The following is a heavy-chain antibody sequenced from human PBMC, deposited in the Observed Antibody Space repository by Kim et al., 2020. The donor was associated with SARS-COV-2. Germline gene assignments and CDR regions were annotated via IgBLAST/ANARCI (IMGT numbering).Heavy chain of an antibody. CDR2: IYSGGTI. CDR3: ARVSGNCPAFDC. Sequence: GGSLRLSCAASGFIVTNNYMSWVRQVPGKGLEWVSVIYSGGTIYYADSVKGRFTITRDNSKNTVYLQVNSLRAEDTAVYYCARVSGNCPAFDCWGQGTL. D-gene: IGHD1-26*01. V-gene: IGHV3-53*01. J-gene: IGHJ4*02. CDR1: GFIVTNNY.